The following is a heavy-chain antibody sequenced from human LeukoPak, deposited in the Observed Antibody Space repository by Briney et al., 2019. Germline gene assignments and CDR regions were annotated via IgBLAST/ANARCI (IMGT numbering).Heavy chain of an antibody. D-gene: IGHD3-9*01. J-gene: IGHJ4*02. CDR2: SRGST. Sequence: SRGSTYYADSVKGRFTVSTDNSKSTLYLQMNSLRAEDTALYYCAKWGDYDVLTGYYVPDYWGQGTLVTVSS. V-gene: IGHV3-23*01. CDR3: AKWGDYDVLTGYYVPDY.